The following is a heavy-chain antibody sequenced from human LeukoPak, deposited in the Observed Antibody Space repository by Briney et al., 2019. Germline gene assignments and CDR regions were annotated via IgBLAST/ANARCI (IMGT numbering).Heavy chain of an antibody. V-gene: IGHV3-23*01. CDR1: GFSFSSYS. CDR3: VQLGGDY. CDR2: ITGSGEST. D-gene: IGHD1-26*01. Sequence: PGGSLRLSCAASGFSFSSYSMNWVRQAPGKGLEWVSVITGSGESTNYADSVKGRFTISRDNSKNTVYLQMNSLRAEDTAVYYCVQLGGDYWGQGTLVTVSS. J-gene: IGHJ4*02.